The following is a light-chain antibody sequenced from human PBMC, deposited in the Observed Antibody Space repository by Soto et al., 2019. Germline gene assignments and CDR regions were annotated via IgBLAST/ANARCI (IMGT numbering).Light chain of an antibody. V-gene: IGKV1-27*01. CDR3: QKDDSAPFT. J-gene: IGKJ3*01. CDR1: QGIRDY. Sequence: DIQMTQSPSSLSASVGDRVTITCRASQGIRDYLAWYQQKPRKAPNLLIYGASSLQSGVPSRFSGSGSGTDFTLTISSLQPEDGATYYCQKDDSAPFTFGPGTRLDI. CDR2: GAS.